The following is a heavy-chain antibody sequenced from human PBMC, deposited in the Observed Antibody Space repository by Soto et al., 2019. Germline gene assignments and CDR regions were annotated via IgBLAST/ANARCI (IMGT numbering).Heavy chain of an antibody. Sequence: QVQLQQSGPGLVKPSQTLSPTCYVSGGSITSGGYSWPWIRHHPEKPLQWIGYIFDSGSSYHNPSAKSRLTISVGTGKNLYSVELSSVTAADTAVYYCARRCGDYGNFVSWGQGTLVSFSS. V-gene: IGHV4-31*02. CDR1: GGSITSGGYS. CDR2: IFDSGSS. D-gene: IGHD2-21*01. CDR3: ARRCGDYGNFVS. J-gene: IGHJ4*02.